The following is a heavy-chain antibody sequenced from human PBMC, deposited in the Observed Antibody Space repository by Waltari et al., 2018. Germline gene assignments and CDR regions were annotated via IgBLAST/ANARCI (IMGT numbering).Heavy chain of an antibody. CDR1: GGSINSYY. J-gene: IGHJ4*02. CDR2: IFYSGIT. CDR3: ARHASMGDYPIDC. V-gene: IGHV4-59*08. Sequence: QVQLQESGPGLVKPSETLSLTCTVSGGSINSYYWSWIREPPGKGLEWIGHIFYSGITTYNPSLKRRVTISVDTSKNQFSLKLNSVTAADTAVYYCARHASMGDYPIDCWGRGTLVTVSS. D-gene: IGHD4-17*01.